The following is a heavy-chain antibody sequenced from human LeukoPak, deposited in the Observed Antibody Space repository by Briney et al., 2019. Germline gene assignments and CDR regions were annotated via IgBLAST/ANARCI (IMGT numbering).Heavy chain of an antibody. Sequence: PSETLSLTCTVSGGSISSYYWSWIRQPPGKGLEWIGRIYTSGSTNYNPSFKSRVTMSVDTSKNQFSLKLSSVTAADTAVYYCAREMSVTDAFDIWGQGTMVTVSS. CDR1: GGSISSYY. V-gene: IGHV4-4*07. CDR3: AREMSVTDAFDI. CDR2: IYTSGST. J-gene: IGHJ3*02.